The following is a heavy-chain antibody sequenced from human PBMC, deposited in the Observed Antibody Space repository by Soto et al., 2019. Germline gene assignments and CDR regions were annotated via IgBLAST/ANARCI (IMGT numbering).Heavy chain of an antibody. CDR2: INSDGSST. Sequence: GGSLRLSCAASGFTFNRHWMHWVRQAPGKGLVWVSRINSDGSSTSYADSVKGRFTISRDNVKNTLYLQMNSLRAEDTAVHYCVRDHGYGNYWYFDLWGRGTLVTVSS. CDR3: VRDHGYGNYWYFDL. D-gene: IGHD5-12*01. V-gene: IGHV3-74*01. CDR1: GFTFNRHW. J-gene: IGHJ2*01.